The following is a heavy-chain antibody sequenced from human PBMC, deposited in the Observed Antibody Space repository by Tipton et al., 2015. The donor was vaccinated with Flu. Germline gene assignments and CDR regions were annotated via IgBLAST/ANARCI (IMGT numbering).Heavy chain of an antibody. D-gene: IGHD4-11*01. J-gene: IGHJ4*02. V-gene: IGHV4-31*02. CDR2: IYHSGDT. CDR3: ARAGSTVTRYFDH. Sequence: LRLSCTVSGGSISDGYYYWTWVRQHPGKGLEWIGYIYHSGDTYYNPSLKSRLTISVDTSKNQFSLQMTSVNAADTAVYYCARAGSTVTRYFDHWGQGTWVTVSS. CDR1: GGSISDGYYY.